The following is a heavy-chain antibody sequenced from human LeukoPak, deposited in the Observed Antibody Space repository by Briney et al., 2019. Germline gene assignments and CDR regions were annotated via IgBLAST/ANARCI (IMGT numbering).Heavy chain of an antibody. CDR3: ARGSDRGYYYYYGMDV. D-gene: IGHD3-10*01. V-gene: IGHV4-59*01. CDR1: GGSISSYY. J-gene: IGHJ6*04. Sequence: SETLSLTCTVSGGSISSYYWSWIRQPPGKGLEWIGYIYYSGSTNYNPSLKSRVTISVDTSKNQFSLKLGSVTAADAAVYYCARGSDRGYYYYYGMDVWGKGTTVTVSS. CDR2: IYYSGST.